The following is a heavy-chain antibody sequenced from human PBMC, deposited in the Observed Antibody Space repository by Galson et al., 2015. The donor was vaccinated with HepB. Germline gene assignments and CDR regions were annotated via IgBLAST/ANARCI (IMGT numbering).Heavy chain of an antibody. V-gene: IGHV1-69*06. D-gene: IGHD3-16*01. Sequence: SVKVSCKASGGTFSSYAISWVRQAPGQGLEWMGGIIPIFGTANYAQKFQGRVTITADKSTSTAYMELSSLRSEDTAVYYCARDDPWGPWSGDPWGQGTLVTVSS. CDR1: GGTFSSYA. J-gene: IGHJ5*02. CDR2: IIPIFGTA. CDR3: ARDDPWGPWSGDP.